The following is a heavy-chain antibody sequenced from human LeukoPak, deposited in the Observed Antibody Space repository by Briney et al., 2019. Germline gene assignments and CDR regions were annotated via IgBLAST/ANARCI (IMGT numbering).Heavy chain of an antibody. CDR3: ARSASTVTILATIGY. J-gene: IGHJ4*02. Sequence: GESPKISCKGSGYSFTSYWIGWVRQMPGKGLEWMGIIYPGDSDTRYSPSFQGQVTISADKSISTAYLQWSSLKASDTAMYYCARSASTVTILATIGYWGQGTLVTVSS. D-gene: IGHD4-17*01. V-gene: IGHV5-51*01. CDR2: IYPGDSDT. CDR1: GYSFTSYW.